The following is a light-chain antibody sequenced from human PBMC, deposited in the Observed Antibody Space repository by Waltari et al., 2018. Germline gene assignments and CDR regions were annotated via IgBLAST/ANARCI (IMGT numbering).Light chain of an antibody. Sequence: QSILTQPTSVSGAPGQRVTISCTGSSSNIGAGHDVHWYQAFPGTAPKLLLYGNHNRPSGAPDRFSGSKSGSSASLAINGLQAEDEADYYCQSFDSNVRGGVVFGGGTKVTVL. J-gene: IGLJ3*02. CDR2: GNH. CDR3: QSFDSNVRGGVV. V-gene: IGLV1-40*01. CDR1: SSNIGAGHD.